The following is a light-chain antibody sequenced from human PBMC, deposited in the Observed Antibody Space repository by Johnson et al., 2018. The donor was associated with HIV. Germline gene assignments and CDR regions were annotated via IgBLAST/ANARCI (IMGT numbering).Light chain of an antibody. V-gene: IGLV1-51*02. Sequence: QSMLTQPPSVSAAPGQKVTISCSGSSSNIGNNYVSWYQQLPGTAPKLLIYENTQRPSGIPDRFSGSKSGASATLGITGLQTGDEADYYCATWDRSLSAGGVFGTGTKVTVL. J-gene: IGLJ1*01. CDR1: SSNIGNNY. CDR3: ATWDRSLSAGGV. CDR2: ENT.